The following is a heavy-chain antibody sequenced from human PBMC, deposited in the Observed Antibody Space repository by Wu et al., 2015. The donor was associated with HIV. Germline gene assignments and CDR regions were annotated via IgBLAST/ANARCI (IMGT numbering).Heavy chain of an antibody. CDR2: INPNSGGT. CDR1: GYTFTGYY. Sequence: QVQLVQSGTEVKKPGASVKVSCKASGYTFTGYYMHWVRQAPGQGLEWMGWINPNSGGTNYAQKFEGRVTMTRDTSITTAYMELSRLRSDDTALYYCARDLFAGLFEPAAPDYWGQGTLVTVSS. J-gene: IGHJ4*02. V-gene: IGHV1-2*02. CDR3: ARDLFAGLFEPAAPDY. D-gene: IGHD2-2*01.